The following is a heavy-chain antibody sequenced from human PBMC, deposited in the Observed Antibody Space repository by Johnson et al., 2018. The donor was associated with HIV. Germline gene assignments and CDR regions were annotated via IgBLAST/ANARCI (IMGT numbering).Heavy chain of an antibody. Sequence: EVQLVESGGGLVQPGGSLRLSCAASGSTVSSNYMSWVRQAPGKGLEWVSVIYSGGSTYSADSVKGRFTISRDNSKITRYLQSNSLRAEDKAVYYCARDPPCAAMFTTLGHDAFDIWGQETMVTVSS. CDR3: ARDPPCAAMFTTLGHDAFDI. CDR2: IYSGGST. V-gene: IGHV3-66*01. J-gene: IGHJ3*02. CDR1: GSTVSSNY. D-gene: IGHD5-18*01.